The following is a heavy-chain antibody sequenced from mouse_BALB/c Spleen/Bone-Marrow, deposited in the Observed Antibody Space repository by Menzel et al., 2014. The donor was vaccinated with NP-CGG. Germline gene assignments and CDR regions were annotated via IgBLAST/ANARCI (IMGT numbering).Heavy chain of an antibody. J-gene: IGHJ2*01. CDR2: INSNGGST. CDR1: GFTFSSYG. D-gene: IGHD1-1*01. Sequence: EVQVVESGGGLVQPGGSLKLSCAASGFTFSSYGMSWVRQTPDKRLELVATINSNGGSTYYPDSVKGRFTISGDNAKNTLYLQMSSLKSEDTAMYYCARDYYGGSDYWGQGTTLTVSS. CDR3: ARDYYGGSDY. V-gene: IGHV5-6-3*01.